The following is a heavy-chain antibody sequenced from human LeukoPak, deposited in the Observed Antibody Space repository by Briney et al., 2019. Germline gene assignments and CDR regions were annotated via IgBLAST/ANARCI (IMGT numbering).Heavy chain of an antibody. J-gene: IGHJ4*02. CDR1: RFPFSNAW. Sequence: GGSLRLSCPASRFPFSNAWMSWVRQAPGKGVEWVGRLKSKTEGGQTDYAAPVQGRLTISRDDSKNTLYLQMNSLKTEDTAVYYCTTLSGDSGSTTGIDYWGQGTLVTVSS. CDR2: LKSKTEGGQT. D-gene: IGHD5-12*01. CDR3: TTLSGDSGSTTGIDY. V-gene: IGHV3-15*01.